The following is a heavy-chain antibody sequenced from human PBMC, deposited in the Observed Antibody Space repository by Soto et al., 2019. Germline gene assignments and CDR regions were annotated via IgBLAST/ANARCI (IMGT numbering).Heavy chain of an antibody. Sequence: PGGSLRLSCAASGFTFSNAWMSWVRQAPGKGLEWVGRIKSKTDGGTTDYAAPVKGRFTISRDDSKNTLYLQMNSLKTEDTAVYYCTTDRERVVFMVRGAPIDYWGRGTLVSVSS. J-gene: IGHJ4*02. CDR1: GFTFSNAW. CDR2: IKSKTDGGTT. V-gene: IGHV3-15*01. D-gene: IGHD3-10*01. CDR3: TTDRERVVFMVRGAPIDY.